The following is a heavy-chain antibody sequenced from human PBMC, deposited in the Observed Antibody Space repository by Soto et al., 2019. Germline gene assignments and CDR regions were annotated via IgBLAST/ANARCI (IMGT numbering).Heavy chain of an antibody. CDR2: ISAYNGNT. V-gene: IGHV1-18*01. CDR1: GYTFTSYG. CDR3: ARDGYSYGYFHFDY. Sequence: ASVKVSCKASGYTFTSYGISWVRQAPGQGLEWMGWISAYNGNTNYAQKLQGKVTMTTDTSTSTAYMELRSLRSDDTAVYYCARDGYSYGYFHFDYWGQGTLVTVSS. D-gene: IGHD5-18*01. J-gene: IGHJ4*02.